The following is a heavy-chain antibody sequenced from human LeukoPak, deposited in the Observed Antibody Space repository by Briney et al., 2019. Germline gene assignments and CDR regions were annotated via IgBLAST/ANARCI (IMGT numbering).Heavy chain of an antibody. J-gene: IGHJ4*02. CDR3: ARDHLTYYDFWSGYYTGLFDY. CDR1: GYTFTSYY. CDR2: INPSGGST. Sequence: ASVKVSCKASGYTFTSYYMHWVRQAPGQGLEWMGIINPSGGSTSYAQKFQGRVTMTRDTSTSTVYMELSSLRSEDTAVYYCARDHLTYYDFWSGYYTGLFDYWGQGTLVTVSS. D-gene: IGHD3-3*01. V-gene: IGHV1-46*01.